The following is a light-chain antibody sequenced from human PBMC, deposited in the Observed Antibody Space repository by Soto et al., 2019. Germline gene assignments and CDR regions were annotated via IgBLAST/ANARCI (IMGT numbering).Light chain of an antibody. CDR1: QSVSSSY. CDR2: GAY. Sequence: EIVMTQSPATLSVSPGERATLSCRASQSVSSSYLAWYQQKPGQAHRLLIYGAYSRATGIPDRFSGSGSGTDFTLTIRRLEPEDFAVYYCKQYGSSLFTFGPGTKVDIK. V-gene: IGKV3-20*01. CDR3: KQYGSSLFT. J-gene: IGKJ3*01.